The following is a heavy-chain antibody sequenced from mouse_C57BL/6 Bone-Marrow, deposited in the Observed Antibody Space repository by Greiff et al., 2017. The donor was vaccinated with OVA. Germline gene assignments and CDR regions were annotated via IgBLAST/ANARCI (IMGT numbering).Heavy chain of an antibody. Sequence: QVQLQQPGAELVKPGASVKMSCKASGYTFTSYWITWVKQRPGQGLEWIGDIYPGSGSTNYNEKFKSKATLTVDTSSSTAYMQLSSLTSEDSAVYYCARGLWLRRPWFAYWGQGTLVTVSA. J-gene: IGHJ3*01. V-gene: IGHV1-55*01. CDR1: GYTFTSYW. CDR3: ARGLWLRRPWFAY. D-gene: IGHD2-2*01. CDR2: IYPGSGST.